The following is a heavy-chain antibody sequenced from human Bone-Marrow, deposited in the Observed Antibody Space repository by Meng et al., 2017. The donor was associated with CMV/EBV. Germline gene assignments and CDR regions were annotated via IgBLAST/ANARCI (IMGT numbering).Heavy chain of an antibody. CDR3: TSGKVAYCSSSSCGNDDY. CDR2: IKSKTDGGTT. CDR1: GFTFSNAW. D-gene: IGHD2-2*01. J-gene: IGHJ4*02. Sequence: GESLKISCAASGFTFSNAWMSWVRQAPGKGLEWVGRIKSKTDGGTTDYAAPVKGRFTISRDDSKNTLYLQMNSLQTEDTGVYFCTSGKVAYCSSSSCGNDDYWGQGTLVTVSS. V-gene: IGHV3-15*01.